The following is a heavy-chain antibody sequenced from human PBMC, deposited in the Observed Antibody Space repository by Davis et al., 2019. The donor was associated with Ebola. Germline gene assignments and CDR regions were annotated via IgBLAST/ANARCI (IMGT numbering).Heavy chain of an antibody. Sequence: SETLSLTCKVSGDSITSGGYYWSWVRQRPGKGLEWLGHIYYTGSTEYNPSLDGRLTMSVDTSKNQLSLELTSVIAADTAVYYCARLGRDVVVPAVILDFDYWGQGILVAVSS. V-gene: IGHV4-31*03. D-gene: IGHD2-2*01. CDR3: ARLGRDVVVPAVILDFDY. J-gene: IGHJ4*02. CDR2: IYYTGST. CDR1: GDSITSGGYY.